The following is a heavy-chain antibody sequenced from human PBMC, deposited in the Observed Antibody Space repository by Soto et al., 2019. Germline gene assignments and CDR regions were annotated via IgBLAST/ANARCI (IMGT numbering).Heavy chain of an antibody. V-gene: IGHV3-21*01. CDR3: ARDICSGGHCYSNY. CDR1: GFTFSSYS. CDR2: ISGSTSYI. Sequence: GGSLRLSCAASGFTFSSYSMNWVRQAPGKGLELVSSISGSTSYIFYADSVKGRFTISRDNAKNSLYLQMNSLRAEDTAVYYCARDICSGGHCYSNYWGLGTLVTVSS. J-gene: IGHJ4*02. D-gene: IGHD2-15*01.